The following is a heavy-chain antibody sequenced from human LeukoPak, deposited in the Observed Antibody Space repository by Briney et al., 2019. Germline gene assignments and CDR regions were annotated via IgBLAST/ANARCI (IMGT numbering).Heavy chain of an antibody. CDR2: ISYDRSNK. Sequence: PGGSLRLSCAGSGFTFSHYGIHWVRQAPGKGLEWMALISYDRSNKFYADSVRGRFTISRDNSKNTLYLQMNSLRAEDTAVYYCARRAGAYSHPYDYWGQGTLGTVSS. CDR3: ARRAGAYSHPYDY. D-gene: IGHD4/OR15-4a*01. CDR1: GFTFSHYG. J-gene: IGHJ4*02. V-gene: IGHV3-30*03.